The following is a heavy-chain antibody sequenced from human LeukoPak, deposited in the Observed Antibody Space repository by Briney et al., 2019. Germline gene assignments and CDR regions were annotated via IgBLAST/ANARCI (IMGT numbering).Heavy chain of an antibody. CDR2: ISSSSSYI. CDR3: AKDLGNRSWTLTLSSWYVYFSRIFDY. Sequence: PGGSLRLSCAASGFTFSSYSMNWVRQAPGKGLEWVSSISSSSSYIYYADSVKGRFTISRDNAKNSLYLQMNSLRAEDTAVYYCAKDLGNRSWTLTLSSWYVYFSRIFDYWGQGTLVTVSS. CDR1: GFTFSSYS. D-gene: IGHD6-13*01. V-gene: IGHV3-21*04. J-gene: IGHJ4*02.